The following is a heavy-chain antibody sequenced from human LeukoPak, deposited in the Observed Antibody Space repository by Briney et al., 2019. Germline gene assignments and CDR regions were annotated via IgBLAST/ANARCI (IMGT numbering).Heavy chain of an antibody. CDR2: INWNGGST. V-gene: IGHV3-20*04. D-gene: IGHD3-10*01. J-gene: IGHJ4*02. CDR1: GFTVSSNY. Sequence: GGSLRLSCAASGFTVSSNYMSWVRQAPGKGLEWVSGINWNGGSTGYADSVKCRFTIPRDNAKNSLYLQMNSLRAEDTALYYCARDSYGSGRSTLDYWGQGTLVTVSS. CDR3: ARDSYGSGRSTLDY.